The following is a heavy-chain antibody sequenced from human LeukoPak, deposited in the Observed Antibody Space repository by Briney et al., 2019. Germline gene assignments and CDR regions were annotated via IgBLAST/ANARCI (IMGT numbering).Heavy chain of an antibody. CDR3: ARHRFASPLDS. J-gene: IGHJ4*02. D-gene: IGHD2-21*01. V-gene: IGHV4-59*08. CDR1: GVSSSSSY. CDR2: IFYTGDS. Sequence: SETLSLTCTVSGVSSSSSYWSWIRQPPGKGLEWIGYIFYTGDSNHNPSFKSRVSISLDTSRDQISLKLYSVTAADTAVYYCARHRFASPLDSWGQGTLVTVSS.